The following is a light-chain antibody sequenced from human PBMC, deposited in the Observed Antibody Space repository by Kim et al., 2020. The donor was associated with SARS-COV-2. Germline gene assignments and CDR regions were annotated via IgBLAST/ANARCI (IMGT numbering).Light chain of an antibody. CDR2: EAT. CDR3: QQYGSLPLT. J-gene: IGKJ4*01. CDR1: QSVPSGY. Sequence: EIVLTQSPGTLSLSPGERATLSCRASQSVPSGYLVWYQQKPGQAPRLLIYEATNRATGIPDRFSGSGSGTGFTLTITRLEPEDFAVYSCQQYGSLPLTFGGGTKVDIK. V-gene: IGKV3-20*01.